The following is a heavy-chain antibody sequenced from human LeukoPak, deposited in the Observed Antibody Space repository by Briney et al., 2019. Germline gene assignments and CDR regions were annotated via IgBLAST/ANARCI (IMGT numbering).Heavy chain of an antibody. Sequence: PGGSLRLSCATSGLTFSSYGMPWVRQAPGKGLEWVAVISNDGINKHYADSVKGRFTISRDNSKNTLSLEMNDLRTEDTAVYYCAVGYSYGQSWGQGTLVTVSS. CDR1: GLTFSSYG. V-gene: IGHV3-30*03. J-gene: IGHJ5*02. D-gene: IGHD5-18*01. CDR2: ISNDGINK. CDR3: AVGYSYGQS.